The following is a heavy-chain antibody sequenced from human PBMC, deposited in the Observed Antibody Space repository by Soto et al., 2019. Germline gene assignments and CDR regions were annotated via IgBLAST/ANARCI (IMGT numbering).Heavy chain of an antibody. V-gene: IGHV5-51*01. CDR2: IYPGDSDT. J-gene: IGHJ6*02. CDR3: ARHPSDYYFLWRTNYYHYVMDF. Sequence: PGESLKISCKGSGYSFTSYWIGWVRQMPGKGLEWMGIIYPGDSDTRYSPSFQGQVTISADKSISTAYLQWSSLKASDTAMYYCARHPSDYYFLWRTNYYHYVMDFWGQGSSVTVSS. CDR1: GYSFTSYW. D-gene: IGHD3-3*01.